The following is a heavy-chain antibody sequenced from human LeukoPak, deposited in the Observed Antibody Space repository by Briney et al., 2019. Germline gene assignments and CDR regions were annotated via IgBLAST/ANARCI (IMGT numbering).Heavy chain of an antibody. CDR1: GGSISSYY. J-gene: IGHJ6*02. Sequence: SETLSLTCTVSGGSISSYYWSWIRQPPGKGLEWIGYIYYSGSTNYNPSLKSRVTISVDTSKNQFSLKLSSVTAADTAVYYCARERGAAYYDFWSGYSNGPYYYGMDVWGQGTTVTVSS. CDR3: ARERGAAYYDFWSGYSNGPYYYGMDV. V-gene: IGHV4-59*01. D-gene: IGHD3-3*01. CDR2: IYYSGST.